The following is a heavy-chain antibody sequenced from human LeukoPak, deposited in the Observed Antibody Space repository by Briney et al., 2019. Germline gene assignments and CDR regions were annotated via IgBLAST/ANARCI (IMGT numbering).Heavy chain of an antibody. V-gene: IGHV3-9*01. J-gene: IGHJ4*02. Sequence: RSLRLSCAASGFTFDDYAMHWVRQAPGKGLEWVSGISWNSGSIGYADSVKGRFTISRDNAKSSLFLQMNSLRPEDTALYYCAKTTLYYGRPFDYWGQGTLVTVSS. CDR1: GFTFDDYA. CDR2: ISWNSGSI. D-gene: IGHD2-21*01. CDR3: AKTTLYYGRPFDY.